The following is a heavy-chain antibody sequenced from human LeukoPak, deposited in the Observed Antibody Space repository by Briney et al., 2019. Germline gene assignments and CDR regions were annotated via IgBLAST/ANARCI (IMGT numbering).Heavy chain of an antibody. V-gene: IGHV7-4-1*02. CDR1: GYTFSSYT. CDR2: INTNTGNP. CDR3: GRDPGLGIRGYTYGYIDY. J-gene: IGHJ4*02. D-gene: IGHD5-18*01. Sequence: ASVKVSCKTSGYTFSSYTIIWVRQAPGQGLEWMGWINTNTGNPTYAQGFTGRYVFSLDTSVSTAYLQISGLTADDTAVYFCGRDPGLGIRGYTYGYIDYWGQGTLVTVSS.